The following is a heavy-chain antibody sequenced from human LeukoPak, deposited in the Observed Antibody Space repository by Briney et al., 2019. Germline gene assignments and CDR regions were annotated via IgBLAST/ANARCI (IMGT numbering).Heavy chain of an antibody. CDR1: GFTFSSYE. CDR3: ARAESYSWRD. V-gene: IGHV3-48*03. D-gene: IGHD5-18*01. J-gene: IGHJ4*02. CDR2: ISSSGSTI. Sequence: PGGSLRLSCAASGFTFSSYEMNWVRQAPGKGLEWVSYISSSGSTIYYADSVKGRFTISRDNAKNSLYLQMNSLRAEDTAVYYCARAESYSWRDWGQGTLVTVSS.